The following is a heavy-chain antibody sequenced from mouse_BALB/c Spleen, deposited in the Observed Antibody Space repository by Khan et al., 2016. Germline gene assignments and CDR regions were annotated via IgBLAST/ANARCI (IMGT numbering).Heavy chain of an antibody. J-gene: IGHJ1*01. CDR2: INTYSGES. CDR1: GYTFTHYG. CDR3: ARYSYYYGSSRYFDV. Sequence: QIQLVQSGPELKKPGKTVKISCKASGYTFTHYGMNWVKQAPGKGLKWMGWINTYSGESTYADDFKGRFAFSLETSANNAYLPINKLKNKDTATYYTARYSYYYGSSRYFDVCGAETTVTVS. V-gene: IGHV9-3-1*01. D-gene: IGHD1-1*01.